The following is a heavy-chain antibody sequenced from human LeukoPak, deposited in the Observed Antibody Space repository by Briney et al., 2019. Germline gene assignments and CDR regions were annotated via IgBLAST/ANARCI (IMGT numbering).Heavy chain of an antibody. CDR2: TYYRSTWYN. Sequence: SQALSLTCAISGDSVSSNSVTWNWIRQSPSRGLEWLGRTYYRSTWYNDYAVSVKSRITINPDTSKNQFSLQLNSVTPEDTAVYFCARDQIASAGPNDYWGQGTLVTVSS. D-gene: IGHD6-13*01. CDR1: GDSVSSNSVT. CDR3: ARDQIASAGPNDY. V-gene: IGHV6-1*01. J-gene: IGHJ4*02.